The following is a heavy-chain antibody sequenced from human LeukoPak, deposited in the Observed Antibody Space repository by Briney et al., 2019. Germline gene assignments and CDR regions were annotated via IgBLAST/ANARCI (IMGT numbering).Heavy chain of an antibody. V-gene: IGHV3-53*01. Sequence: GGSLRLSSAASGFTVTNNYVSWVRQAPGKGLEWVSVIYSSGTTYYADSVKGRFTISRDNSKNTLYLQMNSLRAEDTAVYYCARGHSGSCFDYWGQGALVTVSS. CDR2: IYSSGTT. D-gene: IGHD1-26*01. J-gene: IGHJ4*02. CDR3: ARGHSGSCFDY. CDR1: GFTVTNNY.